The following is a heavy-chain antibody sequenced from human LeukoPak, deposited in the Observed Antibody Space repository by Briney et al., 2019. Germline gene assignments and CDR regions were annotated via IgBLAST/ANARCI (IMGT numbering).Heavy chain of an antibody. CDR3: ARDHEQVVQLDAFDI. D-gene: IGHD1-1*01. J-gene: IGHJ3*02. V-gene: IGHV3-21*01. Sequence: GGSLRLSCAASGFTFSSYSMNWVRQAPGKGLEWVSSISSSSTYIYYADSVKGRFTNSRDDAKNSLYLQMNSLRAEDTAVYYCARDHEQVVQLDAFDIWGQGTMVTVSS. CDR2: ISSSSTYI. CDR1: GFTFSSYS.